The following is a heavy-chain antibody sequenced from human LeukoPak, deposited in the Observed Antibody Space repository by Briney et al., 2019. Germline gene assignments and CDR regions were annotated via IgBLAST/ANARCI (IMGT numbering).Heavy chain of an antibody. CDR1: GGTFSSYA. Sequence: SVKVSCKAAGGTFSSYAISWVRQAPGLGLEWMGGIIPIFGTANYAQKFQGRVTITADESTSTAYMELSSLRSEDTAVYYCARDRGLYSSGSFDFDYWGQGTLVTVSS. J-gene: IGHJ4*02. V-gene: IGHV1-69*13. CDR3: ARDRGLYSSGSFDFDY. CDR2: IIPIFGTA. D-gene: IGHD6-19*01.